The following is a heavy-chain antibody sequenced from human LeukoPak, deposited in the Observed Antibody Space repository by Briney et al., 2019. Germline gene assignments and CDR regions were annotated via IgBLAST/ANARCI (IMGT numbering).Heavy chain of an antibody. CDR2: IYYSGST. V-gene: IGHV4-59*08. J-gene: IGHJ4*02. CDR1: GGSISSYY. D-gene: IGHD5-18*01. Sequence: SETLSLTCTVSGGSISSYYWSWIRQPPGKGLEWIGYIYYSGSTNYNPSLKSRVTISVDTSKNQFSLKLSSVTAADTAVYYCARVDTAMAPTYYFDYWGQGTLVTVSS. CDR3: ARVDTAMAPTYYFDY.